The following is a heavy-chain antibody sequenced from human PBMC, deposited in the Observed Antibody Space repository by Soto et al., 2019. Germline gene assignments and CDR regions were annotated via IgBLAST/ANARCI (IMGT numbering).Heavy chain of an antibody. CDR1: GYTFNSYG. V-gene: IGHV1-18*01. J-gene: IGHJ5*02. CDR3: AGDGASSRGWYGPLWFDT. Sequence: QVQLVQSGAEVKKPGASVKVSCKASGYTFNSYGINWVRQAPGQGLEWMGWISVYNGNTNYAQKLQGRVTMTTDTTTSTANMEMRNLRSDEPAEYYCAGDGASSRGWYGPLWFDTWGQGLMVTVSS. CDR2: ISVYNGNT. D-gene: IGHD2-2*01.